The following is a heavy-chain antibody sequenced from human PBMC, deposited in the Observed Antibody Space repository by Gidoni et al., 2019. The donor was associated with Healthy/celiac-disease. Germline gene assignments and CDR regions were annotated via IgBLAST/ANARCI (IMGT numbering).Heavy chain of an antibody. Sequence: EVQLVESGGGVVRPGGSLGLSCAASGFTFDDYGMSWVRQAQGKGVEWVSCINWNDGSTGYADSVKGRFTISRDNAKNSLYLQMNSLRAEDTALYYCARDFLGLPEFDYFDYWGQGTLVTVSS. CDR1: GFTFDDYG. CDR3: ARDFLGLPEFDYFDY. J-gene: IGHJ4*02. D-gene: IGHD4-17*01. V-gene: IGHV3-20*04. CDR2: INWNDGST.